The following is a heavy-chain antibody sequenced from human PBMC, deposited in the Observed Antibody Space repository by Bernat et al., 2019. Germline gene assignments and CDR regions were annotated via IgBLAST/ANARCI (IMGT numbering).Heavy chain of an antibody. V-gene: IGHV4-34*01. J-gene: IGHJ4*02. CDR3: ARGGYSYGSARSCDY. CDR1: GGSFSGYY. CDR2: INHSGST. Sequence: QVQLQQWGAGLLKPSETLSLTCAVYGGSFSGYYWSWIRQPPGKGLEWIGEINHSGSTNYNPSLKSRVTISVDTYKNEFDLRLSSVTAADTAVYYCARGGYSYGSARSCDYWGQGTLATVSS. D-gene: IGHD5-18*01.